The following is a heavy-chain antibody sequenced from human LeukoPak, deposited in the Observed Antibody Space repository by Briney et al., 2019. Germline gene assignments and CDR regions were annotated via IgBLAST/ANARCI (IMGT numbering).Heavy chain of an antibody. CDR1: GFTFSSYW. D-gene: IGHD2-2*01. CDR2: IKQDGSEK. V-gene: IGHV3-7*01. Sequence: GGSLRLSCAASGFTFSSYWMSWVRQAPGKGLEWVANIKQDGSEKYYVDSVKGRFTISRDNAKNSLYLQMNSLRAEDTAVYYCARPYCSSTSCYHRFDYWGQGTLVTVSS. CDR3: ARPYCSSTSCYHRFDY. J-gene: IGHJ4*02.